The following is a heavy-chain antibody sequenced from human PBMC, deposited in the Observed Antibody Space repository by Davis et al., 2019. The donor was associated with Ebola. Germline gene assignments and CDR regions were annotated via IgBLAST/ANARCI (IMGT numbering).Heavy chain of an antibody. V-gene: IGHV3-9*01. D-gene: IGHD5-12*01. Sequence: GGSLRLSCTASGFTFDDYAMHWVRQAPGKGLEWVSGIRWNSGSIGYADSVNGRFSISRDNAKDSLYLQMHSLRAEDTALYYCAKALRSGYDYYYYGMDVWGKGTTVTVSS. J-gene: IGHJ6*04. CDR3: AKALRSGYDYYYYGMDV. CDR1: GFTFDDYA. CDR2: IRWNSGSI.